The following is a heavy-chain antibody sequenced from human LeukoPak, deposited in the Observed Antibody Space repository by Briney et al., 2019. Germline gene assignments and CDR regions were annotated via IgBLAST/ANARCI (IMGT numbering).Heavy chain of an antibody. Sequence: GASVKVSCKASGYTFTTYYMHWVRQAPGQGLEWMGWMNPNSGNTGYAQKFQGRVTMTRNTSISTAYMELSSLRSEDTAVYYCARGPFGSDYWGQGTLVTVSS. J-gene: IGHJ4*02. CDR3: ARGPFGSDY. CDR1: GYTFTTYY. V-gene: IGHV1-8*02. D-gene: IGHD3-16*01. CDR2: MNPNSGNT.